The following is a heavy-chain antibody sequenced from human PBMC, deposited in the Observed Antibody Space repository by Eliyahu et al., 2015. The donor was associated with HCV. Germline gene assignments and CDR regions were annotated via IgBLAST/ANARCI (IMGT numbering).Heavy chain of an antibody. Sequence: QVQLVESGGGVVQPGRSXRLXCAASGFTFSSYGMHWVRQAPGKGLGWVAVISYDGSNKYYADSVKSRFTISRDNSKNTLYLQMNSLRAEDTAVYYCAKASFDYWGQGTLVTVSS. CDR3: AKASFDY. V-gene: IGHV3-30*18. CDR1: GFTFSSYG. J-gene: IGHJ4*02. CDR2: ISYDGSNK.